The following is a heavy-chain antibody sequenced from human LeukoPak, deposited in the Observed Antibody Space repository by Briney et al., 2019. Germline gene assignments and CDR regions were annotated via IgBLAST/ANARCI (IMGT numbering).Heavy chain of an antibody. Sequence: SETLSLTRTVSGGSLSSYYWSWIRQPPGKGLEWIGYIYYSGTTSYNPSLKSRVTISVDTSKNQFSLKLSSVTAADTAVYYCARDGYDSSGYRTPFDYWGQGTLVTVSS. CDR2: IYYSGTT. V-gene: IGHV4-59*12. J-gene: IGHJ4*02. CDR1: GGSLSSYY. D-gene: IGHD3-22*01. CDR3: ARDGYDSSGYRTPFDY.